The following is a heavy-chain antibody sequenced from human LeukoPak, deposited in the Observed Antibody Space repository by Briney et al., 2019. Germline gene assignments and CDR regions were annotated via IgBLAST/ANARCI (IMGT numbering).Heavy chain of an antibody. CDR3: ARQTGSGLFTLP. CDR1: GGSFSGYY. Sequence: SETLSLTCAVYGGSFSGYYWGWIRQPPGKGLEWIGSIYYTGNTYYKASLKSRVTISIDTSKNQISLRLTSVTAADTAMYYCARQTGSGLFTLPGGQGTLVTVSS. V-gene: IGHV4-39*01. J-gene: IGHJ4*02. D-gene: IGHD3/OR15-3a*01. CDR2: IYYTGNT.